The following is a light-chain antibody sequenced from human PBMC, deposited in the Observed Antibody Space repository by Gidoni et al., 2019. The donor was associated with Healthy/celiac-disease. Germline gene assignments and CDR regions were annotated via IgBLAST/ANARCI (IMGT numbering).Light chain of an antibody. Sequence: DIQMTQSPSSLSASVGDRVTITCRASQSISSYLNWYQQKPGKAPKLLIYAASSLQSGVPSRFSGSGSGTDFTLTISSLQPEDFATYYCQQSYSTFPTFXGXTKVXIK. J-gene: IGKJ4*01. CDR2: AAS. CDR3: QQSYSTFPT. CDR1: QSISSY. V-gene: IGKV1-39*01.